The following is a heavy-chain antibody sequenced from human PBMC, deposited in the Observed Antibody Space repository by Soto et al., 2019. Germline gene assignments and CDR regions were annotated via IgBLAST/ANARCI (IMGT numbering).Heavy chain of an antibody. CDR2: IYYSGST. J-gene: IGHJ4*02. CDR1: GGSISSGYYY. Sequence: PSETLSLTCTVSGGSISSGYYYWSWIRQPPGKGLEWIGYIYYSGSTYYNPSLKSRVTISVDTSKNQYSLKLSSVTAADTAVYYCARSGYSYGPNPLLYWGQGTLVTVSS. D-gene: IGHD5-18*01. CDR3: ARSGYSYGPNPLLY. V-gene: IGHV4-30-4*01.